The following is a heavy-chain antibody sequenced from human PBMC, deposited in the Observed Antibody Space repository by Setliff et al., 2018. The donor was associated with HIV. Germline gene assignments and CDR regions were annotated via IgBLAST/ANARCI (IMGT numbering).Heavy chain of an antibody. CDR1: GFTFSSYA. CDR2: ISGSGGST. J-gene: IGHJ4*02. Sequence: PGGSLRLSCAASGFTFSSYAMSWVRQAPGKGLEWVSVISGSGGSTYYADSVKGRFTISRDNSKNTLYLQMNSLRAEDTAVYYCAKDSGYSGYEPFDYWGQGTLVTVSS. V-gene: IGHV3-23*01. CDR3: AKDSGYSGYEPFDY. D-gene: IGHD5-12*01.